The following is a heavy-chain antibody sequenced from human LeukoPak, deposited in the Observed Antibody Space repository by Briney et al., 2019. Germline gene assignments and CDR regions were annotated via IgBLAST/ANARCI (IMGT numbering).Heavy chain of an antibody. J-gene: IGHJ4*02. CDR2: INPNSGGT. CDR1: GYTFTGYY. V-gene: IGHV1-2*02. D-gene: IGHD3-10*01. Sequence: ASVKVSCKSSGYTFTGYYIHWGRQAPGHGLELMGWINPNSGGTHYAQKFKGRVTMTRDTSPSTAYMEVRRLRSDDTAVYYCARSGLRSSGNYLLYWRQGTLVTISS. CDR3: ARSGLRSSGNYLLY.